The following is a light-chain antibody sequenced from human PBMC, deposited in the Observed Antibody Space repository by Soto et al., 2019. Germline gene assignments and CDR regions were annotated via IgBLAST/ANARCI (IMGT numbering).Light chain of an antibody. Sequence: QPVLTQPPSASASLGASVKLTCTLSSGHNSYAIAWHQQQPDKGPRYLMKLNSDGSHSKGDGIPDRFSGSSSGAERYLTISSLQSEDEADYCCQTWSTDIRVFGGGTKLTVL. CDR3: QTWSTDIRV. CDR1: SGHNSYA. V-gene: IGLV4-69*01. CDR2: LNSDGSH. J-gene: IGLJ3*02.